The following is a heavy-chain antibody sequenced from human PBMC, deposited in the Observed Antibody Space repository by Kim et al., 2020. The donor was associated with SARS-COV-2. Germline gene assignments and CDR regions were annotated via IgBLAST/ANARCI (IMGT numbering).Heavy chain of an antibody. D-gene: IGHD6-13*01. CDR1: GYTFTSYA. J-gene: IGHJ4*02. CDR2: INTNTGNP. Sequence: ASVKVSCKASGYTFTSYAMNWVRQAPGQGLEWMGWINTNTGNPTYAQGFTGRFVLSLNTSVSTAYLQISSLKTKDTAVYYCARDRSSSWYRKIASPYYWGQRTLVTVSS. CDR3: ARDRSSSWYRKIASPYY. V-gene: IGHV7-4-1*02.